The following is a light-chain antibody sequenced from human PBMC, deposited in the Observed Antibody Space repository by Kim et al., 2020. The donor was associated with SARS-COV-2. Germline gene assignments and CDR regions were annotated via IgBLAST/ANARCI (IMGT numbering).Light chain of an antibody. V-gene: IGKV1-33*01. CDR2: DAS. CDR1: QDISNY. CDR3: QQLDT. J-gene: IGKJ2*01. Sequence: PSSLSASVGDRVTITCQASQDISNYLNWYQQKPGKAPKLLIYDASNLEIGAPSRFCGSGSGTDFTFTISSLQPEDIATYYCQQLDTFGQGTKLEI.